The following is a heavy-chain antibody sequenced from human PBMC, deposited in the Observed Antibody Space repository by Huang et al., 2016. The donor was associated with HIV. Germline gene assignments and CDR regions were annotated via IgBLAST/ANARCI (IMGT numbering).Heavy chain of an antibody. V-gene: IGHV3-15*07. CDR1: GFSFSSAW. J-gene: IGHJ3*02. CDR3: TTGTRDYLNAFDI. Sequence: EVQLVESGGGLVKPGGSLSLSCEVSGFSFSSAWMNWVRQAPRKGLEWVGRMKSKTERGTTDYAAPVKGRFTISRDGSKNTLYLQMNSLKTEDTGVYYCTTGTRDYLNAFDIWGQGTKVTVSS. CDR2: MKSKTERGTT. D-gene: IGHD1-7*01.